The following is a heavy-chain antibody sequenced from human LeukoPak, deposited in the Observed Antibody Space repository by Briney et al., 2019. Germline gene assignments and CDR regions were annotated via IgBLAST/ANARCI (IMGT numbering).Heavy chain of an antibody. V-gene: IGHV3-23*01. D-gene: IGHD3-9*01. CDR2: TSSSDAGT. CDR3: AKDGAHYDILTGYLRPYYMDV. Sequence: GGSLRLSCAASGFTLSTYAMSWVRQTPGKCLEWVAATSSSDAGTYHADSVRGRFTISRDNSKNTLYLQMNSLRAEDAAVYYCAKDGAHYDILTGYLRPYYMDVWGKGTTVTVSS. J-gene: IGHJ6*03. CDR1: GFTLSTYA.